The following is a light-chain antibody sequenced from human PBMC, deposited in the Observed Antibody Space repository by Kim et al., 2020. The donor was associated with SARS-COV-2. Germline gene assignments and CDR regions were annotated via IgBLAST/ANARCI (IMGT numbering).Light chain of an antibody. CDR3: CSYAGSQTYV. CDR1: SSDVGGFNY. CDR2: DVN. V-gene: IGLV2-11*01. Sequence: GQSVTISCTGTSSDVGGFNYVSWYQHYPGEAPKVMIYDVNRRPSGVPDRFSGSKSGNTASLTISGLQAEEEAEYYCCSYAGSQTYVFGTGTKVTVL. J-gene: IGLJ1*01.